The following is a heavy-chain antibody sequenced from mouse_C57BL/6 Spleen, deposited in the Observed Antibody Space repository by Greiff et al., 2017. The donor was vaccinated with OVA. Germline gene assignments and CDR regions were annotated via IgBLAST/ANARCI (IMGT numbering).Heavy chain of an antibody. D-gene: IGHD1-2*01. CDR3: ARLLRPYAMDY. CDR2: ISSGSSTI. J-gene: IGHJ4*01. V-gene: IGHV5-17*01. CDR1: GFTFSDYG. Sequence: VQLQQSGGGLVKPGGSLKLSCAASGFTFSDYGMHWVRQAPEKGLEWVAYISSGSSTIYYADTVKGRFTISRDNAKNTLFLQMTSLRSEDTAMYYCARLLRPYAMDYWGQGTSVTVSS.